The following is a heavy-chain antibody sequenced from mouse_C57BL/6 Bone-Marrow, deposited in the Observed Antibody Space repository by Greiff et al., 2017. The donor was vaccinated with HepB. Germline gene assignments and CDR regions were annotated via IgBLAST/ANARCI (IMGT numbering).Heavy chain of an antibody. D-gene: IGHD2-1*01. J-gene: IGHJ2*01. CDR1: GFTFSSYG. CDR3: ARRFYGNYVLYYFDY. V-gene: IGHV5-6*01. Sequence: EVQLQESGGDLVKPGGSLKLSCAASGFTFSSYGMSWVRQTPDKRLEWVATISSGGSYTYYPDSVKGRFTISRDNAKNTLYLQMSSLKSEDTAMYYCARRFYGNYVLYYFDYWGQGTTLTVSS. CDR2: ISSGGSYT.